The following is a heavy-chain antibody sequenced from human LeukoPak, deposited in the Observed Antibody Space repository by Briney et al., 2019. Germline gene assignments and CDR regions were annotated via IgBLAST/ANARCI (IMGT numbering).Heavy chain of an antibody. D-gene: IGHD2-15*01. CDR1: GYSFTSYW. Sequence: GESLRISCKGSGYSFTSYWISWARQMPGKGLEWMGRIDPSDSYTNYSPSFQGHVTISADKSISTAYLQWSSLKASDTAMYYCARHLVVVAATVSRWFDPWGQGTLVTVSS. V-gene: IGHV5-10-1*01. CDR2: IDPSDSYT. CDR3: ARHLVVVAATVSRWFDP. J-gene: IGHJ5*02.